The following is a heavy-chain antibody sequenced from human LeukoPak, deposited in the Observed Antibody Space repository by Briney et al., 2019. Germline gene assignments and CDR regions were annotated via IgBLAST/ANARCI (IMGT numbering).Heavy chain of an antibody. Sequence: SVKVSCKASGGTFSRSGISWVRQAPGQGLEWMGGIISIFGTANYAQKFQGRVRITADESTSTAYMELSSLRSEDTAVYYCARATMLVWNYYYYMDVWGKGTTVTVSS. CDR2: IISIFGTA. CDR3: ARATMLVWNYYYYMDV. V-gene: IGHV1-69*13. D-gene: IGHD3-10*02. J-gene: IGHJ6*03. CDR1: GGTFSRSG.